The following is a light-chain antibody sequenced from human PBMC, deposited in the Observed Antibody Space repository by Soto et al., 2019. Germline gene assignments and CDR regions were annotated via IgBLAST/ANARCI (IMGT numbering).Light chain of an antibody. V-gene: IGLV2-14*01. CDR1: SRDIGFFNY. CDR2: EVT. J-gene: IGLJ1*01. Sequence: QSVLTQPASVSGSPGQWITISCTGTSRDIGFFNYVSWYQQFPGNAPKLIIFEVTNRPSGVSNRFSASKSGNTASLTISGLQAEDGADYYCSSYTTRSTYVFGTGTKVTVL. CDR3: SSYTTRSTYV.